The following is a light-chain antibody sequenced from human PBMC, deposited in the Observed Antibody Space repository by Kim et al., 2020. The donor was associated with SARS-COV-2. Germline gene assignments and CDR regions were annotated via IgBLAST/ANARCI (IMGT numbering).Light chain of an antibody. CDR1: QSFSSW. Sequence: GDRVSITCRASQSFSSWLAWYQQKPGKVPKLLLYKTSILESGVPSRFSGSGSGTEFTLTISSLQPDDFATYYCQQYNDFTITFGQGTRLEIK. CDR3: QQYNDFTIT. J-gene: IGKJ5*01. V-gene: IGKV1-5*03. CDR2: KTS.